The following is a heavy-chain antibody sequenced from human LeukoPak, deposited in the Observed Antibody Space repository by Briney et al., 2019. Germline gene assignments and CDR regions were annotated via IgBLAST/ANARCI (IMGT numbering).Heavy chain of an antibody. D-gene: IGHD3-3*01. Sequence: ASVKVSCKASGYTFTSYGISWVRQAPGQGLEWMGWISAFNGNTNYAQKLQGRVTMTRDTSTSTAYMELRSLRSYDTAVYYCARDADYDFWSGYRNWFDPWGQGTLVSVSS. V-gene: IGHV1-18*01. CDR3: ARDADYDFWSGYRNWFDP. J-gene: IGHJ5*02. CDR2: ISAFNGNT. CDR1: GYTFTSYG.